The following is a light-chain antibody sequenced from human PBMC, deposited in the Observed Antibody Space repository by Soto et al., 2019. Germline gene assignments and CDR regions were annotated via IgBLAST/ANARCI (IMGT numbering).Light chain of an antibody. J-gene: IGKJ4*01. V-gene: IGKV3-20*01. CDR1: QSVSSTY. CDR3: QQHGSSQT. Sequence: EIVLTQSPGTLSLSPGERAALSCRANQSVSSTYLAWYQQKPGQAPRLLIYGASSRATGIPDRFSGSGSGTDFTLTISRLEPEDFAVYYCQQHGSSQTFGGGTKVEIK. CDR2: GAS.